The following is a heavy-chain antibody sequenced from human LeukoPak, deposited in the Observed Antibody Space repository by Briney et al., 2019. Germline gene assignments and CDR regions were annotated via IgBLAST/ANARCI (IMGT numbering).Heavy chain of an antibody. CDR1: GGSISSSSYY. V-gene: IGHV4-39*07. CDR2: IYYSGST. J-gene: IGHJ4*02. CDR3: ASTGSYWHFDY. Sequence: SETLSLTCTVSGGSISSSSYYWGWIRQPPGKGLEWIGSIYYSGSTYYNPSLKSRVTISVDTSKNQFSLKLSSVTAADTAVYYCASTGSYWHFDYWGQGTLVTVSS. D-gene: IGHD1-26*01.